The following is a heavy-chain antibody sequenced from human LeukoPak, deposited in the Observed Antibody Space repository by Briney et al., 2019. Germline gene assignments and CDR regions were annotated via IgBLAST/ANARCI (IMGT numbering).Heavy chain of an antibody. V-gene: IGHV3-15*01. CDR3: RDDIMTTYYGNWFDP. D-gene: IGHD3-9*01. Sequence: PGGSLRLSCAASGFDFTHAWMNWVRQTPGKGLEWVGRIKSKTNGETTDYAAPVKGRFTISRDDSKNTVYLQMDSLKTEDTAVYYCRDDIMTTYYGNWFDPWGQGTLVTVSS. CDR1: GFDFTHAW. CDR2: IKSKTNGETT. J-gene: IGHJ5*02.